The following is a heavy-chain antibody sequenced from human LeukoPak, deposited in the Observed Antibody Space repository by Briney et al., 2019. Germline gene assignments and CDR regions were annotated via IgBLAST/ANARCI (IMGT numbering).Heavy chain of an antibody. CDR3: ARDEYGSGSYPNWFDP. CDR1: GGSISSRNW. J-gene: IGHJ5*02. V-gene: IGHV4-4*02. CDR2: IYHSGST. D-gene: IGHD3-10*01. Sequence: SGTLSLTCAVSGGSISSRNWWSWVRQPPGKGLEWIGEIYHSGSTNYNPSLKSRVTISVDKSKNQFSLKLSSVTAADTAVYYCARDEYGSGSYPNWFDPWGQGTLVTVSS.